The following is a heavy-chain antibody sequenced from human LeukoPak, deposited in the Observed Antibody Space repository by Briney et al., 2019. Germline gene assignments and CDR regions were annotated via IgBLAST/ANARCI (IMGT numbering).Heavy chain of an antibody. CDR1: GGSFSGYY. J-gene: IGHJ3*02. CDR2: INHSGST. D-gene: IGHD3-10*01. CDR3: ARGRQYYGGGDDAFDI. Sequence: SETLSLTCAVYGGSFSGYYWSWIRQPPGKGLEWIGEINHSGSTNYNPSLKSRVTISVDTSKNQFSLKLSSVTAADTAVYYCARGRQYYGGGDDAFDIWGQGTMVTASS. V-gene: IGHV4-34*01.